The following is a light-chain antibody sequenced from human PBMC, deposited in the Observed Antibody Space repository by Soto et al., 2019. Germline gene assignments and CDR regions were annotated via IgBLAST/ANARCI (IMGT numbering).Light chain of an antibody. J-gene: IGKJ1*01. Sequence: EIVMTQSPATLSVSPVERATLSGRASQSVSSDLAWYQHKPGQAPRLLIYGASTRATGIPARFSGRGSGTEFTLTISSLQSVDFAVYYCQQYDNWPQTFGQGTKVDI. CDR3: QQYDNWPQT. CDR2: GAS. CDR1: QSVSSD. V-gene: IGKV3-15*01.